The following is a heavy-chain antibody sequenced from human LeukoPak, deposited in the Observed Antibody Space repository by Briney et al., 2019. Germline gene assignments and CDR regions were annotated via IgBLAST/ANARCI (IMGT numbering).Heavy chain of an antibody. CDR2: IIPIIGTA. J-gene: IGHJ4*02. Sequence: SVKVSCKASGGTFSSYAISWVRQAPGQGLEWMGGIIPIIGTANYAQKFQGRVTITTDESTSTVYMELSSLRSEDTAVYYCARDRHIVVVPAAIEYWGQGTLVTVSS. D-gene: IGHD2-2*01. CDR3: ARDRHIVVVPAAIEY. V-gene: IGHV1-69*05. CDR1: GGTFSSYA.